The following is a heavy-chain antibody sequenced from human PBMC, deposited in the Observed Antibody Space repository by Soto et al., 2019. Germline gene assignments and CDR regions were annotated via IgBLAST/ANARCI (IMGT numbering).Heavy chain of an antibody. CDR3: ASRYCSGGSCYSSRWFDP. Sequence: QLQLQESGPGLVKPSETLSLTCTVSGGSISSSSYYWGWIRQPPGKGLEWIGSIYYSGSTYYNPSLKGRVTIPVDTSKTQFSLKLSSVTAADTAVYYCASRYCSGGSCYSSRWFDPWGQGTLVTVSS. CDR2: IYYSGST. J-gene: IGHJ5*02. D-gene: IGHD2-15*01. V-gene: IGHV4-39*01. CDR1: GGSISSSSYY.